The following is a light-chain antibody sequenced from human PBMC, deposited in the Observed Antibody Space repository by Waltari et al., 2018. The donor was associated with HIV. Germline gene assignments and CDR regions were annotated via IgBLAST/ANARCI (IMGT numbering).Light chain of an antibody. CDR3: QSYDRSLSVWV. V-gene: IGLV1-40*01. Sequence: QSVLTQPPSVSGAPGQRVTISCTGSSSNTGAGYDVHWYQQLPGTAPRLLIYDNTIRPSGVPDRVSGSKSGTAASLAIAGLQDEDEAVYYCQSYDRSLSVWVFGGGTKVTVL. CDR2: DNT. J-gene: IGLJ3*02. CDR1: SSNTGAGYD.